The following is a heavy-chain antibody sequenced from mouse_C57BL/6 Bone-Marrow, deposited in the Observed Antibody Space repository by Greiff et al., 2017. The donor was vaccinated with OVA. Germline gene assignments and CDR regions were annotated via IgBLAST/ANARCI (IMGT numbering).Heavy chain of an antibody. CDR1: GYTFTDYY. Sequence: VQLQQSGAELVRPGASVKLSCKASGYTFTDYYINWVKQRPGQGLEWIARIYPGSGNTYYNEKFKGQATLTAEKSSSTAYMQLSSLTSEDSAVYFCARGVRWNAMDYWGQGTSVTVSS. V-gene: IGHV1-76*01. D-gene: IGHD1-1*01. CDR3: ARGVRWNAMDY. J-gene: IGHJ4*01. CDR2: IYPGSGNT.